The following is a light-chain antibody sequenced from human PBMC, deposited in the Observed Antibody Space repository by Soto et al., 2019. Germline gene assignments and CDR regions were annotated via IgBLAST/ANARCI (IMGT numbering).Light chain of an antibody. J-gene: IGLJ3*02. CDR1: DSNVGRNF. CDR2: RTT. Sequence: QSVLTQPPSTSGTPGQRVTFSCSGSDSNVGRNFVFWYQHFPGTAPKLLIFRTTQRPSGVPDRFSGSKSGTSASLGISGLRSDDEAYYYCAAWDDSLSAWVFGGGTKVTVL. CDR3: AAWDDSLSAWV. V-gene: IGLV1-47*01.